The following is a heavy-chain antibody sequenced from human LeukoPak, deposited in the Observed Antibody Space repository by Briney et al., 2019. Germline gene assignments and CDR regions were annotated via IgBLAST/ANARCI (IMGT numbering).Heavy chain of an antibody. D-gene: IGHD6-19*01. CDR3: AREHGSGWNDY. J-gene: IGHJ4*02. Sequence: GASVKVSCKASGGTFSSYAISWVRQAPGQGLEWMGGIIPIFGTANYAQKFQGRVTITADKSTSTAYMELSSLRSDDTAVYYCAREHGSGWNDYWGQGTLVTVSS. CDR2: IIPIFGTA. CDR1: GGTFSSYA. V-gene: IGHV1-69*06.